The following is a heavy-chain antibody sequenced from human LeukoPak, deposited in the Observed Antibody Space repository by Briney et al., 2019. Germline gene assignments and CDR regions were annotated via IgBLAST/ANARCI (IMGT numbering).Heavy chain of an antibody. CDR1: GGSISSGSYY. V-gene: IGHV4-61*02. D-gene: IGHD3-10*01. CDR2: IYASGST. J-gene: IGHJ5*02. CDR3: ANSMVRGPKANWFDP. Sequence: PSETLSLTCTVSGGSISSGSYYWSWIRQPAGKGLEWIGRIYASGSTNYNPSLKSRVTISVDTSKNQFSLKLTSVTAADTAVYYCANSMVRGPKANWFDPWGQGTLVIVSS.